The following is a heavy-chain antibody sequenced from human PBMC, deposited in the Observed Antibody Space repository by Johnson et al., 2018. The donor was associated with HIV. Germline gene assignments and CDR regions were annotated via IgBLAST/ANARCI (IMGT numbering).Heavy chain of an antibody. D-gene: IGHD5-24*01. V-gene: IGHV3-9*01. J-gene: IGHJ3*02. CDR2: ITWNSGSI. CDR1: GFTFDDYA. CDR3: TSSYNFWAFDI. Sequence: VQLVESGGGLVQPGRSLRLSCAASGFTFDDYAMHWVRQAPGKGLEWVSGITWNSGSIGYADSVRGRFTISRDNAKNSLYLQMNSLRAEDTAVYYCTSSYNFWAFDIWGQGTVVTVSS.